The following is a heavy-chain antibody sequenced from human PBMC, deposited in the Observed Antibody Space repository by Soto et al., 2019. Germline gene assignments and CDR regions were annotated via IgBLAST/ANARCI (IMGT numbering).Heavy chain of an antibody. J-gene: IGHJ4*02. V-gene: IGHV3-23*01. CDR2: ISGSGGST. CDR1: GVSFSSYA. Sequence: GGSMRLSCAASGVSFSSYAMSWVRQAPGKGLEWVSAISGSGGSTYCADSVKGRFTISRDNSKNTLYLQMNSLRAEDTAVYYCANDAFDCSSTSCYGTFDYWGQGTLVTVSS. D-gene: IGHD2-2*01. CDR3: ANDAFDCSSTSCYGTFDY.